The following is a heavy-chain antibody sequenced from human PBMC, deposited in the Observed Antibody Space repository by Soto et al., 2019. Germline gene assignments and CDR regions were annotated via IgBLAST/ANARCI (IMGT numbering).Heavy chain of an antibody. CDR2: TRNKANSYTT. CDR1: GFIFSDHY. Sequence: GGSLRLSCAASGFIFSDHYMDWVRQAPGKGLEWVGRTRNKANSYTTKYAASVNGRFTISRDDSKNSLYLQMNSLKTEDTAVYYCARVDVLYYYDYWGQGTLVTVSS. V-gene: IGHV3-72*01. J-gene: IGHJ4*02. CDR3: ARVDVLYYYDY.